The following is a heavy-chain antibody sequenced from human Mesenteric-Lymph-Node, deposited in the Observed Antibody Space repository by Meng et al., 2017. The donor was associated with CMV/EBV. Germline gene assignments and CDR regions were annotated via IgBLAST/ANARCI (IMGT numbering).Heavy chain of an antibody. J-gene: IGHJ4*02. Sequence: SETLSLTCTVSGGSISSSSYYWGWIRQPPGKGLEWIGSIYYSGSTYYNPSLKSRVTISVDTSKNQFSLKLSSVTAADTAVYYCARESGFSGLWFGGGAIDYWGQGTLVTVSS. CDR3: ARESGFSGLWFGGGAIDY. CDR1: GGSISSSSYY. D-gene: IGHD3-10*01. CDR2: IYYSGST. V-gene: IGHV4-39*07.